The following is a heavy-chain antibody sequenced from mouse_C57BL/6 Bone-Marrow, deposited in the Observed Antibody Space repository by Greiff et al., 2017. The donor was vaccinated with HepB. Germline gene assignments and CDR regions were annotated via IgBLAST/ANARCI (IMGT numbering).Heavy chain of an antibody. D-gene: IGHD1-1*01. CDR2: IDPSDSYT. CDR1: GYTFTSYW. CDR3: ARGGSSYHYWYFDV. Sequence: VQLQESGAELVKPGASVKLSCKASGYTFTSYWMQWVKQRPGQGLEWIGEIDPSDSYTNYNQKFKGKATLTVDTSSSTAYMQLSSLTSEDSAVYYCARGGSSYHYWYFDVWGTGTTVTVSS. V-gene: IGHV1-50*01. J-gene: IGHJ1*03.